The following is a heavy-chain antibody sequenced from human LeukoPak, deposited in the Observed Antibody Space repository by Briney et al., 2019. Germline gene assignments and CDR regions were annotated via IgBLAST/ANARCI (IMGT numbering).Heavy chain of an antibody. J-gene: IGHJ5*02. CDR1: GYMFTAYY. V-gene: IGHV1-2*02. CDR3: ARNYGSGSFYYFDP. D-gene: IGHD3-10*01. Sequence: GASVKVSCKASGYMFTAYYMHWVRQAPGQGLEWMGWINLNSGDTKYAQTFQGRVTMTTDTSISTAYMELSRLGSDDTAVYFCARNYGSGSFYYFDPWAQGTLVTVSS. CDR2: INLNSGDT.